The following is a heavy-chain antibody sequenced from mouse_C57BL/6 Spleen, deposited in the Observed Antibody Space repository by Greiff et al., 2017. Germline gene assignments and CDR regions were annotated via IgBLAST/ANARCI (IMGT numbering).Heavy chain of an antibody. D-gene: IGHD1-1*01. CDR1: GFTFSSYA. Sequence: EVKLMESGEGLVKPGGSLKLPCAASGFTFSSYAMSWVRQTPEKRLEWVAYISSGGDYIYYADTVKGRFTISRDNARTTLYLQMSRLKSEDTAMYYCTRRDYYGSRDWYFDVWGTGTTVTVSS. CDR2: ISSGGDYI. V-gene: IGHV5-9-1*02. CDR3: TRRDYYGSRDWYFDV. J-gene: IGHJ1*03.